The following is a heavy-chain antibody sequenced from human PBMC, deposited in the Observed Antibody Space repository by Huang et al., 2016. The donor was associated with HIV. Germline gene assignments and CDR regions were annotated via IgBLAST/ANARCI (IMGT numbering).Heavy chain of an antibody. J-gene: IGHJ4*02. CDR1: GFTFSTIY. CDR2: MYSGGTT. D-gene: IGHD2-8*02. V-gene: IGHV3-53*01. Sequence: EVQLVESGGGLIQPGGSLRFSAAASGFTFSTIYMTWVRHAPGKGLGCFSLMYSGGTTYYADSVKGRFTISRDDAENTLYLHMTSLRAGDTAVYYCAKEGDTGAALGYWGQGTLVTVS. CDR3: AKEGDTGAALGY.